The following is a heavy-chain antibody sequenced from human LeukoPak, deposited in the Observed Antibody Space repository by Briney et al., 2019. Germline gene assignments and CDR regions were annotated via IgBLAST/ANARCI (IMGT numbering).Heavy chain of an antibody. V-gene: IGHV4-59*01. CDR2: VSYSGST. CDR3: ARTGGYNSPFSF. J-gene: IGHJ4*02. Sequence: SETLSLTCTVSGGSISSYYWNWVRQPPGKGLEWIGYVSYSGSTNYNPSLKSRVTISVDTSKNQFSLKLNSVTAADTAMYYCARTGGYNSPFSFWGQGALVTVSS. CDR1: GGSISSYY. D-gene: IGHD5-24*01.